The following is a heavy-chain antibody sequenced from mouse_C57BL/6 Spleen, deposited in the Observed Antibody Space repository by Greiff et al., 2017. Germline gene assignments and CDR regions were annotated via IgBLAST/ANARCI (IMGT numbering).Heavy chain of an antibody. Sequence: EVNVVESGEGLVKPGGSLKLSCAASGFTFSSYAMSWVRQTPEKRLEWVAYISSGGDYIYYADTVKGRFTISRDNARNTLYLQMSSLKSEDTAMYYCTRDGYYGSSYGMDYWGQGTSVTVSS. CDR2: ISSGGDYI. V-gene: IGHV5-9-1*02. CDR1: GFTFSSYA. D-gene: IGHD1-1*01. CDR3: TRDGYYGSSYGMDY. J-gene: IGHJ4*01.